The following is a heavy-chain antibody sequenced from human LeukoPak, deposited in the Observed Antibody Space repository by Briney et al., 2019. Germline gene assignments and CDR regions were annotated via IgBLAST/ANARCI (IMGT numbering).Heavy chain of an antibody. CDR3: ARLAYCGGDCYRTTRGYFQY. D-gene: IGHD2-21*02. J-gene: IGHJ1*01. CDR2: IYPADSDT. CDR1: GYSFTNYW. V-gene: IGHV5-51*01. Sequence: GESLKISCKGSGYSFTNYWIGWVRQMPGKGLEWMGIIYPADSDTRYSPSFQDQVTIPADKSINTIYLQWSSLKASDTAMYYCARLAYCGGDCYRTTRGYFQYWGQGTLVTVSS.